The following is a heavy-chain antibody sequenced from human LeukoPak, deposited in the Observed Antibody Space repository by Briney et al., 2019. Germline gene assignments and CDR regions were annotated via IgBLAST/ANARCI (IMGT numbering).Heavy chain of an antibody. CDR3: ARDAIWFGEFPDHYYYYGMDV. D-gene: IGHD3-10*01. V-gene: IGHV3-21*01. Sequence: GGSLRLSCAASGFTFSSYSMNWVRQAPGKKLEWVSSISSSSSYIYYADSVKGRFTISRDNAKNSLYLQMNSLRAEDTAVYYCARDAIWFGEFPDHYYYYGMDVWGQGTTVTVSS. J-gene: IGHJ6*02. CDR2: ISSSSSYI. CDR1: GFTFSSYS.